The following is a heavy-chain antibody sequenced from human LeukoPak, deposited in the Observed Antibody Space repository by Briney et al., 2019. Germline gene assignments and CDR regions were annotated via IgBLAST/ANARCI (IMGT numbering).Heavy chain of an antibody. D-gene: IGHD3-10*01. Sequence: GGSLRLSCTASGFSFGDYAMSWFRQAPGEGLEWVGFIRSKAYGGTTEYAASVKGRFTISRDGSKSIAYLQMNSLKTEDTAVYYCTRLTMVRGVITLFDYWGQGTLVTVSS. CDR3: TRLTMVRGVITLFDY. CDR1: GFSFGDYA. CDR2: IRSKAYGGTT. V-gene: IGHV3-49*01. J-gene: IGHJ4*02.